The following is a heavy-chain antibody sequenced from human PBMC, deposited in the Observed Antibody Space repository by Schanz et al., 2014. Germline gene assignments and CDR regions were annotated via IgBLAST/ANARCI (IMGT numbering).Heavy chain of an antibody. CDR3: AKHVRSLTGNDY. Sequence: QVQLVQSGAEVKKPGASVKVSCKTSGYTFSSYGITWVRQAPGQGLEWLGWMNPNSGNPGFAQKFRGRVTMTRNTSMSTAYIELHILTSEDTAVYYCAKHVRSLTGNDYWGQGTLVTVSS. CDR2: MNPNSGNP. V-gene: IGHV1-8*01. D-gene: IGHD3-9*01. CDR1: GYTFSSYG. J-gene: IGHJ4*02.